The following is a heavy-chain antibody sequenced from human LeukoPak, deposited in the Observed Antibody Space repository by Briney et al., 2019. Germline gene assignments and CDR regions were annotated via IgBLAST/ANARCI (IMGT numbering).Heavy chain of an antibody. V-gene: IGHV3-30*18. CDR1: GFTFNTYA. CDR2: ISYDGSDK. CDR3: AKAVGRISWSFDY. J-gene: IGHJ4*02. Sequence: GSLRLSCEASGFTFNTYAMHWVRQPPGKGLEWVALISYDGSDKIYTDSVKGRFTISRDNSESTLYLQMNSLRGDDAAAYYCAKAVGRISWSFDYWGQGALVTVSS. D-gene: IGHD6-13*01.